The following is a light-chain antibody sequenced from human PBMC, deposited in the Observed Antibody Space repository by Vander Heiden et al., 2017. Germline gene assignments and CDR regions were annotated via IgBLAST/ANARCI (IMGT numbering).Light chain of an antibody. J-gene: IGLJ3*02. V-gene: IGLV2-11*01. Sequence: QSALTHPRSVSGSPGQSVTISCSGTSSAVCAYNYVSWYQQHPGKAPKLMIFDVSKRPSGVPERFSGSKSGNTASLTISGLQAEDEADYYCCSYAGSYTSMFGGGTKLTVL. CDR1: SSAVCAYNY. CDR3: CSYAGSYTSM. CDR2: DVS.